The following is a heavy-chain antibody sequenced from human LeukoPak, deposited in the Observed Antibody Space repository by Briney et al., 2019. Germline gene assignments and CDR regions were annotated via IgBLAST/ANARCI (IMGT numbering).Heavy chain of an antibody. J-gene: IGHJ3*02. V-gene: IGHV4-31*03. D-gene: IGHD3-22*01. CDR2: IYYSGST. Sequence: SETLSLTCTVSGGSISSGGYYWSWIRQHPGKGLEWIGYIYYSGSTYYNPSLKSRVTISVDTSKNQFSLKLSSVTAADTAVYYCASSPYYYDGSGYRAFDIWGQGTMVTVSS. CDR1: GGSISSGGYY. CDR3: ASSPYYYDGSGYRAFDI.